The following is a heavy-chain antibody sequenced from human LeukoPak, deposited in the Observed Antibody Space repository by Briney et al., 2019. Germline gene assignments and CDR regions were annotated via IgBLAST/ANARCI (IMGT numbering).Heavy chain of an antibody. D-gene: IGHD3-22*01. J-gene: IGHJ3*02. V-gene: IGHV3-48*01. CDR1: GFTFSSYS. Sequence: GGSLRLSCAASGFTFSSYSMNWVRQAPGKGLEWVSYISSSSSTIYYADSVKGRFTISRDNAKNSLYLQMNSLRAEDTAVYYCAKDFVVGDYYDSSGAAFDIWGQGAMVTVSS. CDR2: ISSSSSTI. CDR3: AKDFVVGDYYDSSGAAFDI.